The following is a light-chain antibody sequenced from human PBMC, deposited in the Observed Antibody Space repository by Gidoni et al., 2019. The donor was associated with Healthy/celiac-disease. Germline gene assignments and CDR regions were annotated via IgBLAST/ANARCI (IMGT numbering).Light chain of an antibody. CDR3: QQYDNLPLT. CDR2: DAS. Sequence: DIPMTQSPSSLSASVGDRVTITCQASQDISNYLNWYQQKPGKAPKLLIYDASKWETGVPSRFSGRGSGTDFTFTISSLQPEDIATYYCQQYDNLPLTFGGGTKVEIK. J-gene: IGKJ4*01. CDR1: QDISNY. V-gene: IGKV1-33*01.